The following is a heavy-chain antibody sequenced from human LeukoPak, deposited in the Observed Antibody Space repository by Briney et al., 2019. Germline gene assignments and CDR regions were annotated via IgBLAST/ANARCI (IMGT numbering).Heavy chain of an antibody. V-gene: IGHV3-30*02. J-gene: IGHJ3*02. Sequence: GGSLRLSCAASGLRFINYGMHWVRQAPGKGLEWVAFIRFDGSSKYFADSEKGRFIISRDNFQNTLILQMNNLKVEDTAVYYCAKVRVDTAMVDAFDIWGQGTRVVVSS. CDR3: AKVRVDTAMVDAFDI. D-gene: IGHD5-18*01. CDR2: IRFDGSSK. CDR1: GLRFINYG.